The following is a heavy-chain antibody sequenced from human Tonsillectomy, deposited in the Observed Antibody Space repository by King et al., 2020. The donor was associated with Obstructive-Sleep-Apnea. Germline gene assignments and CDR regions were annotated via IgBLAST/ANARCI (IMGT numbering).Heavy chain of an antibody. CDR2: ISWNSASI. D-gene: IGHD3-10*01. Sequence: VQLVESGGGLVQPGGSLRLSCAASGFTFDDFAMHWVRQAPGKGLEWVSGISWNSASIDYADSVKSRFTISRDNAKNSLYLQMNSLRAEDTALYFCAKDMFPTRVRGVVIEDWGQGTLVTLSS. CDR1: GFTFDDFA. CDR3: AKDMFPTRVRGVVIED. V-gene: IGHV3-9*01. J-gene: IGHJ4*02.